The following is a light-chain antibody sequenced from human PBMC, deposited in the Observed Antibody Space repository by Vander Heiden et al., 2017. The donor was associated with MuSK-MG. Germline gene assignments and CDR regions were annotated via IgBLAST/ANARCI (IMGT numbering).Light chain of an antibody. V-gene: IGKV1-39*01. CDR3: QQSDSTPRT. Sequence: DIQMTQSPSSLSASVGDKFTITCRASQSISTFLNWYQQKPGRAPKLLIYAASNLQTGVPSRFSGSGSGTDFTLTISKLQPEDFATYYCQQSDSTPRTFGHGTKVDI. J-gene: IGKJ3*01. CDR1: QSISTF. CDR2: AAS.